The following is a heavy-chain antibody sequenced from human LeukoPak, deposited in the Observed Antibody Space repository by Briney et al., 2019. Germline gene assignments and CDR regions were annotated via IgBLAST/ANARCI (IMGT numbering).Heavy chain of an antibody. Sequence: SETLSLTCTVSGGSISSYYWSWIRQPPGKGLEWIGYIYYSGSTNYNPSLKSRVTISVDTSKNQFSLKLSSVTAADTAVYYCARVYGSGSYYNGYYYYYMDVWGKGTTVTVSS. D-gene: IGHD3-10*01. CDR3: ARVYGSGSYYNGYYYYYMDV. CDR2: IYYSGST. V-gene: IGHV4-59*08. J-gene: IGHJ6*03. CDR1: GGSISSYY.